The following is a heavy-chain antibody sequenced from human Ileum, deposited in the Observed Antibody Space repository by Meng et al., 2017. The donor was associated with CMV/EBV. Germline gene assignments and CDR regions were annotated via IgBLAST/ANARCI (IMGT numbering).Heavy chain of an antibody. CDR2: FSGSGGNT. J-gene: IGHJ4*02. CDR3: AKGIRNAWYYFDS. CDR1: GFTLGTYA. V-gene: IGHV3-23*01. Sequence: ASGFTLGTYAMGWVRLAPGKGLEWVSAFSGSGGNTYHADSVKGRFTVSTDNSKNNLYLQMNSLRAEDTALYYCAKGIRNAWYYFDSWGQGILVTVSS. D-gene: IGHD2-2*01.